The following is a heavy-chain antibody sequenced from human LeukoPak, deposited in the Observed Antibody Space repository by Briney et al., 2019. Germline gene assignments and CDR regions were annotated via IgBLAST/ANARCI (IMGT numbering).Heavy chain of an antibody. V-gene: IGHV3-72*01. Sequence: GGSLRLSCAASGFILSDHYIDWVRQAPGKGLEWVGRTSNKANRYTTQYAASVKGRFTISRDDSKNSLYLQMNSLETEDTAVYYCARDLTESGSYQPFDYWGQGTLVTVSS. J-gene: IGHJ4*02. D-gene: IGHD3-16*02. CDR1: GFILSDHY. CDR2: TSNKANRYTT. CDR3: ARDLTESGSYQPFDY.